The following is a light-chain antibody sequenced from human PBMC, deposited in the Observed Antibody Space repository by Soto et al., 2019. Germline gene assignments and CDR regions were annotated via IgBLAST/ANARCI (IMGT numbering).Light chain of an antibody. CDR2: GAS. CDR3: QQYDGH. CDR1: QYIRNW. V-gene: IGKV1-5*01. J-gene: IGKJ2*01. Sequence: DTQMTQSPSIVSASVGDRITITCRASQYIRNWLAWYQQKPGKAPKVLIYGASNLESGVPSRFSGSGSGTEFTLTISSLQPDDFATYYCQQYDGHFGQGTKVDIK.